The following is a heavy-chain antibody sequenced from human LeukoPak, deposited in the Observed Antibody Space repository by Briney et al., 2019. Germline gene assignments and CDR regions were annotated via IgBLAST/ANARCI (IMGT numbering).Heavy chain of an antibody. CDR2: INHSGST. J-gene: IGHJ2*01. CDR3: ARGPRITMIVVVITRDWYFDL. Sequence: PSETLSLTCAVYGGSFSGYYWSWIRQPPGKGLEWIGEINHSGSTNYNPSLKSRVTISVDTSKNQFSLKLSSVTAADTAVYYCARGPRITMIVVVITRDWYFDLWGRGTLVTVSS. D-gene: IGHD3-22*01. CDR1: GGSFSGYY. V-gene: IGHV4-34*01.